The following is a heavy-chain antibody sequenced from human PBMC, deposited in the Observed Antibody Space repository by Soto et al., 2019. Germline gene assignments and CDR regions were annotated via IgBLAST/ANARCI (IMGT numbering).Heavy chain of an antibody. CDR3: ARHESFDFWSGYYTPHETNNWFDP. D-gene: IGHD3-3*01. J-gene: IGHJ5*02. Sequence: SETLSLTCTVSGGSISSYYWSWIRQPPGKGLEWIGYIYYSGSTNYNPSLKSRVTISVDTSKNQFSLKLSSVTAADTAVYYCARHESFDFWSGYYTPHETNNWFDPWGQGTLVTVSS. CDR1: GGSISSYY. V-gene: IGHV4-59*08. CDR2: IYYSGST.